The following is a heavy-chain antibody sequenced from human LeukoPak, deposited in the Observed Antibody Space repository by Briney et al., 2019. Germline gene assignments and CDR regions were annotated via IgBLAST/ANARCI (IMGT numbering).Heavy chain of an antibody. CDR3: AREGATYDRSGYFPFDH. V-gene: IGHV3-23*01. CDR2: VSGSGGGT. D-gene: IGHD3-22*01. CDR1: GFTFSSYA. Sequence: GGSLRLSCAAPGFTFSSYAMSWVRQAPGKGLEWVSGVSGSGGGTYNADSVRGRFTISRDNSKNTLYLQMNSLRAEDTAVYYCAREGATYDRSGYFPFDHWGQGTLVTVSS. J-gene: IGHJ4*02.